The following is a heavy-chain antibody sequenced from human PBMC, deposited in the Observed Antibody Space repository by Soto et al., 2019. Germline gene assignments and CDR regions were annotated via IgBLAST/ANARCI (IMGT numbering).Heavy chain of an antibody. D-gene: IGHD2-8*02. Sequence: ASVKVSCKASGYTFASFAVHWLRQAPGQSLEGMGWINADNGQTKYSQNCQCRITMTRDKSANTVYLEVHSLRSQDTAFFYCARGEFGTRLGGVSWFDNWGEGRLGNVPS. CDR1: GYTFASFA. CDR2: INADNGQT. J-gene: IGHJ5*02. V-gene: IGHV1-3*01. CDR3: ARGEFGTRLGGVSWFDN.